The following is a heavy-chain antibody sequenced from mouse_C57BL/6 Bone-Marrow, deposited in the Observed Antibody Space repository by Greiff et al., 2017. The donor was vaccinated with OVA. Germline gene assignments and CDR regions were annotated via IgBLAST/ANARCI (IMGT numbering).Heavy chain of an antibody. CDR1: GFTFSSYA. V-gene: IGHV5-4*03. CDR2: ISDGGSYT. CDR3: AKTTVVATRYFDV. Sequence: KLVESGGGLVKPGGSLKLSCAASGFTFSSYAMSWVRQTPEKRLEWVATISDGGSYTYYPDNVKGRFTISRDNAKNNLYLQMSHLKSEDTAMYYCAKTTVVATRYFDVWGTGTTVTVSS. D-gene: IGHD1-1*01. J-gene: IGHJ1*03.